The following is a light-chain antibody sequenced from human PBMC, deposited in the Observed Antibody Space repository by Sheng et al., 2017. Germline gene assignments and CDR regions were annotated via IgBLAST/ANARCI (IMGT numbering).Light chain of an antibody. CDR3: QQYGTSLIT. J-gene: IGKJ5*01. Sequence: EIVLTQSPGTLSLSPGERATLSCRASQSVSSDYLAWYQQRPGQAPRLLIYDASSRATGIPDRFSGSGSGTDFTLTISRLEPEDFAVYYCQQYGTSLITFGQGTRLDI. CDR1: QSVSSDY. V-gene: IGKV3-20*01. CDR2: DAS.